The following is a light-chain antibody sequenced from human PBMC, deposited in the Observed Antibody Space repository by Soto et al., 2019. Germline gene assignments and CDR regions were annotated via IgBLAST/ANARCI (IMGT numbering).Light chain of an antibody. CDR3: GSYTSSRTLV. Sequence: QSALTQPASVSGSPGQSITISCTGTSSDVGGYNYVSWYQQHPGKAPKLMIYDVSNRPSGVSNRFSGSKSGNTASLTISGLQAEDEADYYCGSYTSSRTLVFGTGTKVTVL. V-gene: IGLV2-14*01. CDR1: SSDVGGYNY. J-gene: IGLJ1*01. CDR2: DVS.